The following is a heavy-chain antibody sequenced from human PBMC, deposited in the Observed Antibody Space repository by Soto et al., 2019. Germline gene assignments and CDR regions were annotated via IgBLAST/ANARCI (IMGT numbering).Heavy chain of an antibody. CDR3: AHSITIFGVVIRLFDP. J-gene: IGHJ5*02. D-gene: IGHD3-3*01. CDR1: GFSLSTSGVG. CDR2: IYWDDDK. V-gene: IGHV2-5*02. Sequence: SGPTLVNPTQTLTLTCTFSGFSLSTSGVGVGWIRQPPGKALEWLALIYWDDDKRYSPSLKSRLTITKDTSKNQVVLTMTNMDPVDTATYYCAHSITIFGVVIRLFDPWGQGTLVTVSS.